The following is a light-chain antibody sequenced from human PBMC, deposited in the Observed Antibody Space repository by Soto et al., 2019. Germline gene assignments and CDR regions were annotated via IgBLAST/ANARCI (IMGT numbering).Light chain of an antibody. CDR3: SSYSTSSTVI. CDR1: SSDVGGHDL. J-gene: IGLJ2*01. V-gene: IGLV2-8*01. CDR2: EVY. Sequence: QSVLTQPPSASGSPGQSVAVSCTGTSSDVGGHDLVSWYQQHPGKAPKLLIYEVYKRPSGVPGRFSGSKSGNTASLIVSGLQADDEADYYCSSYSTSSTVIFGGGTKLTVL.